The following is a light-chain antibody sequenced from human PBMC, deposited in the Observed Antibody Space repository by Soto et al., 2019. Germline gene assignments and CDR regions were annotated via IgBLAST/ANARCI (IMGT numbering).Light chain of an antibody. CDR3: QQYGSSPQT. J-gene: IGKJ1*01. V-gene: IGKV3-20*01. Sequence: LVMTQSPGTLYLSPVERATLSCRASQSISSSFLAWYQQKPGQAPRLLIYGASSRATGIPDRFSGSGSGTDFTLTISRLEPEDFAVYYCQQYGSSPQTFGQGTKVDIK. CDR1: QSISSSF. CDR2: GAS.